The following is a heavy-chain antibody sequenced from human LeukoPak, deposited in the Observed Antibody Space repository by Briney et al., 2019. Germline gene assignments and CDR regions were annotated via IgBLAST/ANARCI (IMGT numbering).Heavy chain of an antibody. CDR1: GGSISSSSYY. V-gene: IGHV4-39*01. D-gene: IGHD6-13*01. CDR3: ARLVVSTWYHEVLLGRDY. Sequence: PSETLSLTCTVAGGSISSSSYYWGWIRQPPGKGLEWIGCIYYSGSTYYKPSLKSRVTISVDTSKNQFSLKLSSVTAADTAVYYCARLVVSTWYHEVLLGRDYWGQGTLVTVSS. J-gene: IGHJ4*02. CDR2: IYYSGST.